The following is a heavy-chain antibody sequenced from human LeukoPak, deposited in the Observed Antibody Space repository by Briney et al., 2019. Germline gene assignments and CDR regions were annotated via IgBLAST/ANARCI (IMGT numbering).Heavy chain of an antibody. J-gene: IGHJ6*03. Sequence: EPSETLSLTCTVSGYSISSGYYWGWIRQPPGKGLEWIGSIYHSGSTYYNPSLKSRVTISVDTSKNQFSLKLSSVTAADTAVYYCARIVVVTAISPYYYYYMDVWGKGTTVTISS. CDR2: IYHSGST. CDR3: ARIVVVTAISPYYYYYMDV. CDR1: GYSISSGYY. V-gene: IGHV4-38-2*02. D-gene: IGHD2-21*02.